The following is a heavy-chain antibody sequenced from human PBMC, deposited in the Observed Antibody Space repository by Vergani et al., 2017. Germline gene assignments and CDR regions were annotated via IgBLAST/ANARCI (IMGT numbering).Heavy chain of an antibody. V-gene: IGHV3-30*18. CDR3: AKDLGSSSWYTVLDYYYGMDV. CDR1: GFTFSSYG. J-gene: IGHJ6*02. D-gene: IGHD6-13*01. CDR2: ISYDGSNK. Sequence: QVQLVESGGGVVQPGRSLRLSCAASGFTFSSYGMHWVRQAPGKGLEWVAVISYDGSNKYYADSVKGRFTISRDNSKNTLYLQMNSLRAEDTAVYYCAKDLGSSSWYTVLDYYYGMDVWGQGTTVTVSS.